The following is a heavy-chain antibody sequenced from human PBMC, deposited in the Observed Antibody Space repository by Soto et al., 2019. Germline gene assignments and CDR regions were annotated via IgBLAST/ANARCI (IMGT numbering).Heavy chain of an antibody. J-gene: IGHJ4*02. CDR2: FDPEDGET. CDR1: GYTLTELS. V-gene: IGHV1-24*01. D-gene: IGHD3-22*01. Sequence: QVQLVQSGAEVKKPGASAKVSCKVSGYTLTELSMHWVRQAPGKGLEWMGGFDPEDGETIYAQKFQGRVTMTEDTSTDTAYMELSSLRSEDTAVYYCATDLTPGDSSGYRNDYWGQGTLVTVSS. CDR3: ATDLTPGDSSGYRNDY.